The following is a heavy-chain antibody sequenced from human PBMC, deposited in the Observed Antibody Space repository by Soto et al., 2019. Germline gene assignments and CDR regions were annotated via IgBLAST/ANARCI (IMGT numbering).Heavy chain of an antibody. V-gene: IGHV3-74*02. D-gene: IGHD3-16*01. CDR2: IKSDGSGT. CDR1: GFPFSSYW. CDR3: ARGEGDRYDGKGYLARH. J-gene: IGHJ4*02. Sequence: EVQLVESGGGLVQPGESLTLSCAASGFPFSSYWMHWVRQAPGKGLVWVSRIKSDGSGTYYADSVQDRFTISRDNARNTLYLQMNSLRVEDTAMYCCARGEGDRYDGKGYLARHWGQGTLVTVSS.